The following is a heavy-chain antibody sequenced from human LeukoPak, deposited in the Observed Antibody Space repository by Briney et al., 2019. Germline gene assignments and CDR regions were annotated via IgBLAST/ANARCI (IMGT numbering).Heavy chain of an antibody. Sequence: QTGGSLRLSCAASGFTFSSYWMSWVRQAPGKGLEWVANIKQDGSEKYYVDSVKGRFTISRDNSRNTLYLQMNSLRAEDTAVYYCARDRDTTALHIFDCWGQGTLVTVSS. V-gene: IGHV3-7*01. CDR3: ARDRDTTALHIFDC. J-gene: IGHJ4*02. CDR1: GFTFSSYW. D-gene: IGHD5-18*01. CDR2: IKQDGSEK.